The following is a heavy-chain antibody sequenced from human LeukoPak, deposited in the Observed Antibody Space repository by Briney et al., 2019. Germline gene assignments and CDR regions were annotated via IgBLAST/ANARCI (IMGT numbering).Heavy chain of an antibody. CDR1: GFTFSDYW. J-gene: IGHJ4*02. CDR3: ARSTYYFDY. Sequence: PGGSLRLSCAASGFTFSDYWMSWVRQAPGKGLEWVANIKQDGSEKYYVDSVKGRFAISRVDARNSLYLQMNSLRAEDTAVYYCARSTYYFDYWGQGTLVTVSS. V-gene: IGHV3-7*01. D-gene: IGHD2-2*01. CDR2: IKQDGSEK.